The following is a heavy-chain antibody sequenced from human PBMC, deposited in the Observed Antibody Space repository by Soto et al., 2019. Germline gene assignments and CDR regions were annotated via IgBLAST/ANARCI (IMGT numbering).Heavy chain of an antibody. CDR2: INHSGST. CDR1: GGSFSGYY. J-gene: IGHJ4*02. V-gene: IGHV4-34*01. D-gene: IGHD3-9*01. Sequence: SETLSLTCAVYGGSFSGYYWSWIRQPPGKGLEWIGEINHSGSTNYNPSLKSRVTISVDTSKNQFSLKLSSVTAADTAVYYCARGEGVDYDILTGSSPVYYFDYWGQGTLVTVSS. CDR3: ARGEGVDYDILTGSSPVYYFDY.